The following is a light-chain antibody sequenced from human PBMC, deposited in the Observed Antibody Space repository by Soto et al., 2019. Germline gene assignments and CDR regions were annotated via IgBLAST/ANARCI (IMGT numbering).Light chain of an antibody. CDR1: QGISSW. J-gene: IGKJ1*01. Sequence: DIQMTQSPSSLPPSLGNRVTTSCRPSQGISSWLAWYQQRPGKAPKLLISASSSLQSGVPSRFSGSGSGTDFTLTISSLQPEDFATYYCQQSTSFPRTFGQGTKVDIK. V-gene: IGKV1-12*01. CDR3: QQSTSFPRT. CDR2: ASS.